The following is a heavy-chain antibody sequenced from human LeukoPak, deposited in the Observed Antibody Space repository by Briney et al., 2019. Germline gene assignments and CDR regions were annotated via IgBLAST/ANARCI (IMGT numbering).Heavy chain of an antibody. CDR2: ISYDGSNK. CDR3: ARGDNYYGSGSYYTPDFDY. J-gene: IGHJ4*02. Sequence: GRSLRLSCAASGFTFSSYAMHWVRQAPGKGLEWVAVISYDGSNKYYADSEKGRFTISRDNSKNTLYLQMNSLRAEDTAVYYCARGDNYYGSGSYYTPDFDYWGQGTLVTVSS. V-gene: IGHV3-30-3*01. CDR1: GFTFSSYA. D-gene: IGHD3-10*01.